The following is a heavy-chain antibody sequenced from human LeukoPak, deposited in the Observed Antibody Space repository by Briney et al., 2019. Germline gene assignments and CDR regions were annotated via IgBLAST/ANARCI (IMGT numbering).Heavy chain of an antibody. CDR2: INHSGST. D-gene: IGHD3-22*01. J-gene: IGHJ5*02. CDR3: ARVLDSSGYYYGFDP. Sequence: SETLSLTCAVYGGSFSCYYWSWIRQPPGKGLEWIGEINHSGSTNYNPSLKSRVTISVDTPKNQFSLNLSSVTAADTAVYYCARVLDSSGYYYGFDPWGQGTLVTVSS. V-gene: IGHV4-34*01. CDR1: GGSFSCYY.